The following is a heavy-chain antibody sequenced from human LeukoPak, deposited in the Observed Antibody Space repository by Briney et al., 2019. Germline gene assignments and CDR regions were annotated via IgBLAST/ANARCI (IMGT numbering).Heavy chain of an antibody. Sequence: GGSLRLSCAASGFTFDDFGMNWVRQVPGKGLEWVGFITSKAYGGTTEDAASVKGRFTISRDDSKSIAYLQMNSLKTEDTAMYYCSRDPYSSGWYFDYWGQGTLVTVSS. J-gene: IGHJ4*02. CDR1: GFTFDDFG. D-gene: IGHD6-19*01. CDR2: ITSKAYGGTT. V-gene: IGHV3-49*04. CDR3: SRDPYSSGWYFDY.